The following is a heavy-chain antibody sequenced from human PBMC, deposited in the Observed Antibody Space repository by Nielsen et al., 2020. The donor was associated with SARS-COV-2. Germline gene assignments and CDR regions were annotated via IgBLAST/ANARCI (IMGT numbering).Heavy chain of an antibody. V-gene: IGHV3-23*01. D-gene: IGHD3-10*01. Sequence: GESLKISRAASGFTFNIYAMAWVRRTPGWGLQWVSGISASGGSTYYTDSVKGRFAVSRDNSRNTLYLQMHSLRVEDTVLYYCAKDDVVRGDAFDIWGQGTMVTVSS. CDR3: AKDDVVRGDAFDI. CDR1: GFTFNIYA. CDR2: ISASGGST. J-gene: IGHJ3*02.